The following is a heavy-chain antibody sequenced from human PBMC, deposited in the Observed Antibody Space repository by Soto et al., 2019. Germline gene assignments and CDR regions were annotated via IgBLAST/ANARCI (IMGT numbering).Heavy chain of an antibody. D-gene: IGHD3-22*01. CDR1: GFTFSSYS. CDR3: ARVMYYDSSGYYPYYYYGMDV. Sequence: GGSLRLSCAASGFTFSSYSMNWVRQAPGKGLEWVSSISSSSSYIYYADSVKGRFTISRDNAKNSLYLQMNSLRAEDTAVYYCARVMYYDSSGYYPYYYYGMDVWGQGTMVTVSS. CDR2: ISSSSSYI. V-gene: IGHV3-21*01. J-gene: IGHJ6*02.